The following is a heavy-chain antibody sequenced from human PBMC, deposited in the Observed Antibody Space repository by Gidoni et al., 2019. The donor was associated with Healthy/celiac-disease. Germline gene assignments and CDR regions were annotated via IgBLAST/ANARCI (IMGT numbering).Heavy chain of an antibody. V-gene: IGHV3-23*01. CDR2: ISGSGGST. J-gene: IGHJ4*02. CDR1: GFPFRSYA. Sequence: EVQLLESGGGLVQPRGSLKPSCAASGFPFRSYAMSWFRQAPGKGLEWVSAISGSGGSTYYADSVKGRFTISRDNSKNTLYLQMNSLRAEDTAVYYCAKGDSSGWNYWGQGTLVTVSS. D-gene: IGHD6-19*01. CDR3: AKGDSSGWNY.